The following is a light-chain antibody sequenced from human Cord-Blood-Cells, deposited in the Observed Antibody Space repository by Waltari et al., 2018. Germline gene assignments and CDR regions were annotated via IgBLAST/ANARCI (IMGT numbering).Light chain of an antibody. CDR1: QSVSSSY. V-gene: IGKV3-20*01. J-gene: IGKJ2*03. CDR2: GAS. CDR3: QQYGSSPYS. Sequence: IGLTQSTRSLSSSPGERAALSCSSCQSVSSSYLAWYQQKPGQAPRLLIYGASSRATGIPDRFSGSGSGTDFTLTISRLEPEDFAVYYCQQYGSSPYSFGQGTKLEIK.